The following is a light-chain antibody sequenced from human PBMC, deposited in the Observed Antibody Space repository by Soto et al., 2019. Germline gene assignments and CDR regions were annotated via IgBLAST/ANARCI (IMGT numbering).Light chain of an antibody. J-gene: IGLJ1*01. CDR1: SSDVGGYNH. CDR2: EVS. V-gene: IGLV2-14*01. Sequence: QSALTQPASVSGSPGQSITISCTGTSSDVGGYNHVSWYQQHPGKAPKLMIYEVSNRPSGVSNRFSGSKSDNTASLTISGLQAEDEADYYCSSYTSSSTLYVFGTGTKVTVL. CDR3: SSYTSSSTLYV.